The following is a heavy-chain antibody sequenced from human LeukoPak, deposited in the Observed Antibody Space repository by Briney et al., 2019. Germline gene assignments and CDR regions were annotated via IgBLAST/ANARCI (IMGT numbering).Heavy chain of an antibody. D-gene: IGHD2-2*01. CDR1: GGSFSGYY. V-gene: IGHV4-30-4*08. CDR3: ARSTVVPAAPFDY. J-gene: IGHJ4*02. CDR2: IYYSGST. Sequence: SETLSLTCAVYGGSFSGYYWSWIRQPPGKGLELIGYIYYSGSTYYNPSLKSRVTISVDTSKKQFSLKLSSVTAADTAVYYCARSTVVPAAPFDYWGQGTLVTVSS.